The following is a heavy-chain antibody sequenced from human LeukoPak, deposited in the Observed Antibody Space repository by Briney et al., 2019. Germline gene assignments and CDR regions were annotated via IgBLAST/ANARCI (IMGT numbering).Heavy chain of an antibody. Sequence: GGSLRLSCEASGFVFSHHVIHWVRQVPGQGLEWVALISYDGSDKRYADSVKGRFTISRDNSKNTLYLQMNSLRVEDTAVYYCAKDPHRIYCSGATCYASSYFDYWGQGTLVTVSS. D-gene: IGHD2-15*01. J-gene: IGHJ4*02. CDR1: GFVFSHHV. CDR3: AKDPHRIYCSGATCYASSYFDY. V-gene: IGHV3-30*18. CDR2: ISYDGSDK.